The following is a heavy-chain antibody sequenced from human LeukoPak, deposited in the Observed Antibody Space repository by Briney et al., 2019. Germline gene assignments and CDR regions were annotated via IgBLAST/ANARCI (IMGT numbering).Heavy chain of an antibody. CDR2: IYSGGST. J-gene: IGHJ4*02. Sequence: GGSLRLSCAASGFTVSSNYMSWVRQAPGKGLEWVSVIYSGGSTYYADSVKGRFTISRDNSKNPLFVQMNSLRAEDTAVYFCAKSRSGSANWALQIFDNWGQGTLVTVSS. D-gene: IGHD1-1*01. CDR1: GFTVSSNY. V-gene: IGHV3-53*01. CDR3: AKSRSGSANWALQIFDN.